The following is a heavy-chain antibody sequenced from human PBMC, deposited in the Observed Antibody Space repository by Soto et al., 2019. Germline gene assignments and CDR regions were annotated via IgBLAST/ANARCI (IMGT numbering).Heavy chain of an antibody. CDR2: INHSGST. D-gene: IGHD3-3*01. CDR1: GGSFSGYY. CDR3: ASLEIFSYYYGMDV. J-gene: IGHJ6*02. V-gene: IGHV4-34*01. Sequence: QVQLQQWGAGLLKPSETLSLTCAVYGGSFSGYYWSWIRQPPGKGLEWIGEINHSGSTNYNPSVQSRVTISIDTSKNQFSLKLSYVTAADTAVYYCASLEIFSYYYGMDVWGQGTTVTVSS.